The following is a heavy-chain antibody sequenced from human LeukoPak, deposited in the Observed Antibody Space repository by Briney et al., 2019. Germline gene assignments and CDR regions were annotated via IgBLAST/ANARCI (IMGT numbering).Heavy chain of an antibody. CDR3: AKDSDGQGSGSYYDYVWGSYPPGAFDI. CDR1: GFTFSSYG. J-gene: IGHJ3*02. CDR2: ISYDGSNK. D-gene: IGHD3-16*02. V-gene: IGHV3-30*18. Sequence: GGSLRLSCAASGFTFSSYGMHWVRQAPGKGLEWVAVISYDGSNKYYADSVKGRFTISRDNSKNTLYLQMNSLRAEDTAVYYCAKDSDGQGSGSYYDYVWGSYPPGAFDIWGQGTMVTVSS.